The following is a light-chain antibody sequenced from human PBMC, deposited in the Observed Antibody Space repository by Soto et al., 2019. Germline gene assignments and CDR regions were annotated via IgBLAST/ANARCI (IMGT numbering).Light chain of an antibody. CDR2: GNN. CDR3: QSYDISLSGSRI. CDR1: SSNIGAGYD. V-gene: IGLV1-40*01. Sequence: QAVVTQPPSVSGAPGQRVTISCTGSSSNIGAGYDVHWYQRFPGTAPKLLIYGNNNRPSGVPDRFSGSTYGTSASLAITGLQADDEADYYCQSYDISLSGSRIVGGGTKLTVL. J-gene: IGLJ2*01.